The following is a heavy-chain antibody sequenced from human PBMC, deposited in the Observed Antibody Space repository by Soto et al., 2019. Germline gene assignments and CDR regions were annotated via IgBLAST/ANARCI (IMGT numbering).Heavy chain of an antibody. CDR2: IYDSGST. V-gene: IGHV4-59*01. J-gene: IGHJ4*02. CDR1: GGSISNYY. Sequence: SETLSLTCTVSGGSISNYYWSWIRQPPGKGLEWIGYIYDSGSTVYNPSLKSRVTISLDMSKNQFSLRLSSVTAADTAVYYCARAFGSSMPSLYWGQGTLVTSPQ. CDR3: ARAFGSSMPSLY. D-gene: IGHD2-2*01.